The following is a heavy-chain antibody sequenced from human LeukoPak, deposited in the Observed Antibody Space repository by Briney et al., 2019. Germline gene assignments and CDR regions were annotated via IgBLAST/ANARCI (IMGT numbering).Heavy chain of an antibody. CDR2: IIPIFGTA. CDR3: AKHYYYDSSGYHLDY. CDR1: GGTFSSYA. D-gene: IGHD3-22*01. J-gene: IGHJ4*02. Sequence: SVKVSCKASGGTFSSYAISWVRQAPGQGLEWMGGIIPIFGTANYAQKFQGRVTITADESTSTAYMELSSLRSEDMAVYYCAKHYYYDSSGYHLDYWGQGTLVTVSS. V-gene: IGHV1-69*13.